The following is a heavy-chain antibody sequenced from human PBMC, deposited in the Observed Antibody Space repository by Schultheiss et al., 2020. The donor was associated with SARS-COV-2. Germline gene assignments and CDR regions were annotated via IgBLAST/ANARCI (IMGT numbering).Heavy chain of an antibody. CDR2: IYHSGST. CDR3: AREVEPSVQDY. J-gene: IGHJ4*02. CDR1: GGSISSYY. Sequence: SETLSLTCTVSGGSISSYYWSWIRQPPGKGLEWIGYIYHSGSTNYNPSLKSRVTISVDTSKNQFSLQLNSVTAADTAVYYCAREVEPSVQDYWGQGTLVTVSS. D-gene: IGHD5-24*01. V-gene: IGHV4-59*01.